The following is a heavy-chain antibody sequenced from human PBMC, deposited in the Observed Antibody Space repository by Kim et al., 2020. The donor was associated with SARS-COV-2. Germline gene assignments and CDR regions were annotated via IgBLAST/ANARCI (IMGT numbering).Heavy chain of an antibody. CDR2: IWYDGSHT. J-gene: IGHJ4*02. Sequence: GGSLRLSCAASGSNFSSYGMHWVRQAPGKGLESVAVIWYDGSHTYYADSVKGRFTISRDNSKNTLYLQMNSLRAEDTAVYYCASDGRLDYNFWSGFRAGGLFDHWGKGTRVRVPS. V-gene: IGHV3-33*01. CDR1: GSNFSSYG. D-gene: IGHD3-3*01. CDR3: ASDGRLDYNFWSGFRAGGLFDH.